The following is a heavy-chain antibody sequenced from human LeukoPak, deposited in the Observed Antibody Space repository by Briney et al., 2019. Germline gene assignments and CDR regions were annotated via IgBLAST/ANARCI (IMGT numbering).Heavy chain of an antibody. J-gene: IGHJ4*02. CDR1: GGSISSYY. V-gene: IGHV4-59*01. D-gene: IGHD1-26*01. Sequence: SETLSLTCTVPGGSISSYYWSWIRQPPGKGLEWIGYIYYSGSTNYNPSLKSRVTISVDTSKNQFSLKLSSVTAADTAVYYCARERGIVGATTADYWGQGTLVTASS. CDR2: IYYSGST. CDR3: ARERGIVGATTADY.